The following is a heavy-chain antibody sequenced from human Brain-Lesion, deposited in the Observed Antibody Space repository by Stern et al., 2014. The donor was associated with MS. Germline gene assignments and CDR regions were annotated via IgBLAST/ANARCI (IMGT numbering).Heavy chain of an antibody. CDR3: ARDQRGITIFGVVTDYYYLGMDV. CDR1: GYIFTGYY. CDR2: INLNTGGT. D-gene: IGHD3-3*01. J-gene: IGHJ6*02. Sequence: QVQLVQSGAEVKKPGASVKVSCKTSGYIFTGYYIHWVRQAPGQGLEWMAWINLNTGGTKYAQKFQGRVTMGRDTSISTAYVELSSLTSDDTAVYYCARDQRGITIFGVVTDYYYLGMDVWGQGTTVTVSS. V-gene: IGHV1-2*02.